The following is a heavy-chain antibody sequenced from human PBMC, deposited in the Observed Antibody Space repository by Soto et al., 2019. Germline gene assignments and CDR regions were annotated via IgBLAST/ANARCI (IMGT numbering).Heavy chain of an antibody. CDR3: AREGRMGTFDY. V-gene: IGHV4-59*01. Sequence: PSETLSLTCTVSGGSISSYYWSWIRQPPGKGLEWIGYIYYSGSTNYNPSLKSRVTISVDTSKNQFSLTLSSVTAADTAVYYCAREGRMGTFDYWGQGALVTVSS. D-gene: IGHD1-1*01. J-gene: IGHJ4*02. CDR1: GGSISSYY. CDR2: IYYSGST.